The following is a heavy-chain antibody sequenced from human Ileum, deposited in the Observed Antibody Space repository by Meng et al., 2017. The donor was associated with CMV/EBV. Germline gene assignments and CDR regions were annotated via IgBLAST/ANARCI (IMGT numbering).Heavy chain of an antibody. CDR3: ARAIKDYFDL. CDR1: RFTFSSYW. CDR2: INSDGSST. V-gene: IGHV3-74*01. Sequence: LSCAASRFTFSSYWMHWVRQAPGKGLVWVSRINSDGSSTRYADSVKGRFTISRDNAKNTLYLQMNSLRAEDTAVYYCARAIKDYFDLWGRGTLVTVSS. J-gene: IGHJ2*01. D-gene: IGHD3-9*01.